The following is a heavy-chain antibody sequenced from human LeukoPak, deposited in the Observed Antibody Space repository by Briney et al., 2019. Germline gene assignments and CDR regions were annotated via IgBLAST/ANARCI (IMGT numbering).Heavy chain of an antibody. D-gene: IGHD2/OR15-2a*01. CDR2: INYSGST. Sequence: PSETLSLTCAVSGGSLSGYFWSWIRQPPGKGLEWIGEINYSGSTIYNPSLTSRVTMSVDTSKNQISLQLTSVTAADTSVYYCARGSLYYSDSNTYHCYFDSWGQGTLVTVSS. CDR3: ARGSLYYSDSNTYHCYFDS. CDR1: GGSLSGYF. J-gene: IGHJ4*02. V-gene: IGHV4-34*01.